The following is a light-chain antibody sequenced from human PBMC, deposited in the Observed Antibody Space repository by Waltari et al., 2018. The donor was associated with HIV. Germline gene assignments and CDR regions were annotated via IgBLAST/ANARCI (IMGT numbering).Light chain of an antibody. J-gene: IGLJ1*01. CDR2: DDT. CDR3: QVWDSTGDHPYV. V-gene: IGLV3-21*02. Sequence: SYVLTQPPSVSVAPGQTARITCGGDSIGTKSVHWYQRKQGQAPVLVVYDDTERPSGVPERFSGANSGNTATLTISRVEAGDEADYYCQVWDSTGDHPYVFGTGTEVTVL. CDR1: SIGTKS.